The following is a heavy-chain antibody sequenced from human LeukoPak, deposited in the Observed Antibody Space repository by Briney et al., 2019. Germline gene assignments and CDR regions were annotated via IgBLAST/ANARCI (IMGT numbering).Heavy chain of an antibody. Sequence: GGSLRLSCAASGFTFSNYALHWVRQAPGKGLEWVAVISYDGSNKFYADSVRGRFTISRDNSKNTLFLQMNSLRPEDTAVYYCAKVAKYYYGPETYYFFEQWGQGTPVTASS. D-gene: IGHD3-10*01. CDR3: AKVAKYYYGPETYYFFEQ. V-gene: IGHV3-30*04. J-gene: IGHJ4*02. CDR2: ISYDGSNK. CDR1: GFTFSNYA.